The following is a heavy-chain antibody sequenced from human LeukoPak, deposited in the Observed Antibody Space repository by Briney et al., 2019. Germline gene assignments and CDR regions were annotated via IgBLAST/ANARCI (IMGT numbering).Heavy chain of an antibody. J-gene: IGHJ4*02. CDR2: ISSSSSYT. CDR1: GFTFSDYY. CDR3: ARDTSTDFPFDY. Sequence: PGGSLRLSCAASGFTFSDYYMSWIGQAPKKGLEWISYISSSSSYTNYADSVKGRFTISRDNAKNSLYLQMNSLRAEDTAVYYCARDTSTDFPFDYWGQGTLVTVSS. V-gene: IGHV3-11*06. D-gene: IGHD2-21*02.